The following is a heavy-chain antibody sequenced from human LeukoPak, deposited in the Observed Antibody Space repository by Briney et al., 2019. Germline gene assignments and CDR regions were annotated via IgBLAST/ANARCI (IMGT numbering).Heavy chain of an antibody. CDR3: ARGNTLVRGVTSGYYYGMDV. V-gene: IGHV4-59*01. CDR2: IHYSGST. D-gene: IGHD3-10*01. Sequence: SKTLSLTCTVSRGSISGYYWSWIRQSPGKGLEWIGYIHYSGSTTYNPSLKSRVTISVDTSKRQFSLKLRSVTAADTAVYYCARGNTLVRGVTSGYYYGMDVWGQGTTVTVSS. CDR1: RGSISGYY. J-gene: IGHJ6*02.